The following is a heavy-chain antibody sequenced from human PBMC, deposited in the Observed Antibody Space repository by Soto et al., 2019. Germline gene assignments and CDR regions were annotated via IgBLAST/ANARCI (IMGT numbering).Heavy chain of an antibody. CDR1: GYTFTSYG. J-gene: IGHJ6*03. D-gene: IGHD3-3*01. CDR2: ISAYNGNT. CDR3: ARDSHAFGVVIDYYYYYYMDV. V-gene: IGHV1-18*01. Sequence: GASVKVSCKASGYTFTSYGISWVRQAPGQGLEWMGWISAYNGNTNYAQKLQGRVTMTTDTSTSTAYMELRSLRSDDTAVYYCARDSHAFGVVIDYYYYYYMDVWGKGTTVTVSS.